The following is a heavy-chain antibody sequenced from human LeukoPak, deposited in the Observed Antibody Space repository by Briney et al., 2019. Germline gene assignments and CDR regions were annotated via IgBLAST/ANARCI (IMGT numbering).Heavy chain of an antibody. D-gene: IGHD2-2*01. V-gene: IGHV3-15*01. CDR3: TASDHLYCSSSSCHFDY. CDR2: IQSKTFGEAT. Sequence: GGSLRLSCAASGFTFSNAWMSWVRQAPGKGLEWVSFIQSKTFGEATQYAASVRGRFTISRDDSRSTAYLQMNSLKIEDTAVYYCTASDHLYCSSSSCHFDYWGQGTLVTVAS. CDR1: GFTFSNAW. J-gene: IGHJ4*02.